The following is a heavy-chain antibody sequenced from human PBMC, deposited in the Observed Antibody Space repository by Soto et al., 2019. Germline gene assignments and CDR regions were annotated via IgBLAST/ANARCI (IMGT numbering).Heavy chain of an antibody. Sequence: EVQLVESGGGLVRPGGSLRLSCAASGFTFRTHTMNWVRHAPGKGLEWVAAITSSGTYIYYADSLKGRFTISRDNAKNSLYLQLNSRRAEDTAVYYCASTARLAAADNEQVNLYYAMDVWGQGTTVTVSS. J-gene: IGHJ6*02. D-gene: IGHD6-13*01. CDR3: ASTARLAAADNEQVNLYYAMDV. V-gene: IGHV3-21*01. CDR1: GFTFRTHT. CDR2: ITSSGTYI.